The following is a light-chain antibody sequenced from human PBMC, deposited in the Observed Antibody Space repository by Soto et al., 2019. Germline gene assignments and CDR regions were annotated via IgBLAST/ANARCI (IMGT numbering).Light chain of an antibody. CDR3: YSFALRSTLI. Sequence: QSALTQPRSVSGSPGQSVTISCTGTSSDVGNYNYVSWYQQYPGKAPKLMIYEGGKRPSGVSNRFSGSKSGNTASLTISGLQAEDEADYYCYSFALRSTLIFGGGTKLTVL. CDR2: EGG. V-gene: IGLV2-23*01. CDR1: SSDVGNYNY. J-gene: IGLJ2*01.